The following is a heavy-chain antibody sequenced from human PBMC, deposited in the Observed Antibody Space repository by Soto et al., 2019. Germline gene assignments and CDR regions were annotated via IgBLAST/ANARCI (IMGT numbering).Heavy chain of an antibody. Sequence: GASVKVSCKASGYTFTSYHMHCVRRAPGQGLEWMGIINPSGGSTSYAQKFQGRVTMTRDTSTSTVYMELSSLRSEDTAVYYCAREPGDIVVVPAAIGTYYYYGMDVWGQGTTVTV. CDR2: INPSGGST. CDR3: AREPGDIVVVPAAIGTYYYYGMDV. J-gene: IGHJ6*02. V-gene: IGHV1-46*01. CDR1: GYTFTSYH. D-gene: IGHD2-2*01.